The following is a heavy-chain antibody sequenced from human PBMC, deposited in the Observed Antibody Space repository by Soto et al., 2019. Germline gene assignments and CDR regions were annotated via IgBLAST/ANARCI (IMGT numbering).Heavy chain of an antibody. V-gene: IGHV4-4*02. Sequence: QVQLQESGPGLVKPSGTLSLTCAVSGGSISNSHWWTWVRQPPGKGLEWIGEIYHTGTTEYNPSLKSRVTISVDKTKNQISLKLTSITAADTAVYYCTRRPLRASGGGIDYWGQGTLVTVSS. J-gene: IGHJ4*02. CDR1: GGSISNSHW. CDR2: IYHTGTT. CDR3: TRRPLRASGGGIDY. D-gene: IGHD2-15*01.